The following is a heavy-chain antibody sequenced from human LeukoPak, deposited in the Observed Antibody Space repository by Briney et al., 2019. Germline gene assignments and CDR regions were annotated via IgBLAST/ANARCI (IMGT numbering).Heavy chain of an antibody. D-gene: IGHD2-2*01. Sequence: PSETLSLTCTVSGGSISSSSYYWGWIRQPPGKGLEWIGSIYYSGSTYYNPSLKSRVTISVDTSKNQFSLKLSSVTAADTAVYYCARAGYCSSTSCYWYYYYYMDVWGKGTTVTVSS. CDR1: GGSISSSSYY. J-gene: IGHJ6*03. CDR3: ARAGYCSSTSCYWYYYYYMDV. V-gene: IGHV4-39*01. CDR2: IYYSGST.